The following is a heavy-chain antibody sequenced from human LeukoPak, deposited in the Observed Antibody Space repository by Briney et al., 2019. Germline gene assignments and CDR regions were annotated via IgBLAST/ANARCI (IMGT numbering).Heavy chain of an antibody. CDR2: ISYEVSNK. Sequence: GRSLRLSCAASGFTFSSYAMHWVRQPAGRGREWVAVISYEVSNKYYADSVKARFPISRDTPKTKMYPQMNSLRNEATAVYYCARESTPYYYYGMDAWGQGNTVTVSS. V-gene: IGHV3-30-3*01. D-gene: IGHD2-15*01. CDR1: GFTFSSYA. CDR3: ARESTPYYYYGMDA. J-gene: IGHJ6*02.